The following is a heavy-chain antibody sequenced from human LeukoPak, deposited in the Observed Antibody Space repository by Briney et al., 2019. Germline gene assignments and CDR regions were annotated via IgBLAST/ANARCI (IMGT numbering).Heavy chain of an antibody. J-gene: IGHJ4*02. CDR3: AKAPPYTKYFDY. Sequence: GGSLRLSCAGSGLIFSNYAMSWVRQAPGQGLEWVSTISNSGDATFYADAVKGRFTISRDNSKNALYLQMYSLRAEDTAIYYCAKAPPYTKYFDYWGQGTLLTVSS. CDR1: GLIFSNYA. CDR2: ISNSGDAT. D-gene: IGHD1-1*01. V-gene: IGHV3-23*01.